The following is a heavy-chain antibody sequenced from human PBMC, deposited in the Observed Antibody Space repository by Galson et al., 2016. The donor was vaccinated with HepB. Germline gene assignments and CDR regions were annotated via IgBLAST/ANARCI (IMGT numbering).Heavy chain of an antibody. CDR3: VRGVMIRGLGCDY. CDR1: RFTFSAYS. Sequence: SLRLSCAASRFTFSAYSMNWVRQAPGKGLEWISHIGVSSTVLYYADSVRGRFTISRDNAMNSLYLQMNSLKDEDTAVYYCVRGVMIRGLGCDYWGQGNLVTVSS. J-gene: IGHJ4*02. D-gene: IGHD3/OR15-3a*01. CDR2: IGVSSTVL. V-gene: IGHV3-48*02.